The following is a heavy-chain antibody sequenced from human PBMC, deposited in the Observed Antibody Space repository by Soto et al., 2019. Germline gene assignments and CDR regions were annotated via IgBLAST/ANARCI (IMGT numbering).Heavy chain of an antibody. J-gene: IGHJ4*02. V-gene: IGHV3-23*01. CDR3: TFNSGSGSYYFAW. D-gene: IGHD3-10*01. CDR2: ISGGGETT. Sequence: EVQLLESGGGLVQPGGSLRLSCAASGFTFSSYAMWWVRQAPGKGLECVSAISGGGETTYYADSVKGRFTISRDNCKSTLYLQMKSLRAEVRAVYYCTFNSGSGSYYFAWWGQGTLVNVSS. CDR1: GFTFSSYA.